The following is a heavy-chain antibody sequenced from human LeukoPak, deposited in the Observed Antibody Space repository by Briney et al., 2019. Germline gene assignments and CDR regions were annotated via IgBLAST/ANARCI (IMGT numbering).Heavy chain of an antibody. CDR3: ARGVWLAAGAYYYYMDV. CDR1: GGSFSGYY. J-gene: IGHJ6*03. Sequence: PSETLSLTCAVYGGSFSGYYWSWIRQPPGKGLEWIGEINHSGSTNYNPSLKSRVTISVDTSKNQFSLKLSSVTAADTAVYYCARGVWLAAGAYYYYMDVWGKGTTVTVSS. CDR2: INHSGST. V-gene: IGHV4-34*01. D-gene: IGHD2-15*01.